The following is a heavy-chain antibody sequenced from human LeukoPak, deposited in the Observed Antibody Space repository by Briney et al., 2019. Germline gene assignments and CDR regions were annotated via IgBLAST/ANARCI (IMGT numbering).Heavy chain of an antibody. Sequence: GGSLRLSCAASGFTFINAWVSWVRQAPGKGLEWGGRIKSESDGGATDYGAPVKGRFTISRDDSENTLYLQMNSLKMEDTAVYYCTTDLSGSGYYRGFWGQGTLVTVSS. D-gene: IGHD3-10*01. CDR1: GFTFINAW. V-gene: IGHV3-15*01. CDR2: IKSESDGGAT. CDR3: TTDLSGSGYYRGF. J-gene: IGHJ4*02.